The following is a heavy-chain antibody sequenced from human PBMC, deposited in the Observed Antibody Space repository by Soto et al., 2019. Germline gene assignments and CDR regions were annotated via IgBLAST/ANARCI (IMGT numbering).Heavy chain of an antibody. Sequence: SETLSLTCTVSGGSISSYYWSWIRQPPGKGLEWIGYIYYSGSTNYNPSLKSRVTISVDTSKNQFSLKLSSVTAADTAVYYCARGALYDSSGYSLDYWGQGTLVTVSS. D-gene: IGHD3-22*01. CDR3: ARGALYDSSGYSLDY. CDR1: GGSISSYY. J-gene: IGHJ4*02. CDR2: IYYSGST. V-gene: IGHV4-59*01.